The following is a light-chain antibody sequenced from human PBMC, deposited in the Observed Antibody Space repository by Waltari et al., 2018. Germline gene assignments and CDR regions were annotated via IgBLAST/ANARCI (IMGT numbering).Light chain of an antibody. Sequence: DIVMTQSPDSLAVSLGERATINCKSSQYVLYSSNNKNYLAWYQQKPGQPPKLLIYWASARESGVPDRFSGSGSGTDFTLTNSSLQAEDVAVYYCQQYYSTPRTFGQGAKVEIK. CDR1: QYVLYSSNNKNY. CDR3: QQYYSTPRT. V-gene: IGKV4-1*01. J-gene: IGKJ1*01. CDR2: WAS.